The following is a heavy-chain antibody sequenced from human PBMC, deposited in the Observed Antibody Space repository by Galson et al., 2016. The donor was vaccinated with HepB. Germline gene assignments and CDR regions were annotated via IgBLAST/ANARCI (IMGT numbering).Heavy chain of an antibody. V-gene: IGHV3-9*01. D-gene: IGHD4-11*01. CDR1: GFTFGDYA. CDR3: TKDTRPRMAPRSDSICGMDV. J-gene: IGHJ6*02. Sequence: SLRLSCAASGFTFGDYAMHWVRQAPGKGLEWVSGISWNSGSIDYADSVKGRFAISRDNAKNSLYLQMNSLRTEDTALYYCTKDTRPRMAPRSDSICGMDVWGQGTTVTASS. CDR2: ISWNSGSI.